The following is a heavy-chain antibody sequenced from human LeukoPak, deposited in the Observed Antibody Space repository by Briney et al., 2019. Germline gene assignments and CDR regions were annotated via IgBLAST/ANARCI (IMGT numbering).Heavy chain of an antibody. V-gene: IGHV3-30*04. D-gene: IGHD3-10*01. CDR1: GFTFSSYA. J-gene: IGHJ4*02. Sequence: GRSLRLSCAASGFTFSSYAMHWVRQAPGKGLEWVAVISYDGSNKYYADSVKGRFTISRDNSKNTLYLQMNSLRAEDTAVYYCARDRIVRGVISYYFDYWGQGTLVTVSS. CDR2: ISYDGSNK. CDR3: ARDRIVRGVISYYFDY.